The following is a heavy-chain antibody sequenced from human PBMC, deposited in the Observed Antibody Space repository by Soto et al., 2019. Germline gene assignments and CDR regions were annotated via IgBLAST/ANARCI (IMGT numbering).Heavy chain of an antibody. J-gene: IGHJ6*02. CDR1: GGTFSSYA. Sequence: GASVKVSCKASGGTFSSYAISWVRQAPGQGHEWMEGIIPIFGTSNYAQKFQGRVTITADNSTSTAYMELSSLRSVDSAVYYCARVGTTAIYYGMDVWGQGTTVTVSS. V-gene: IGHV1-69*06. CDR3: ARVGTTAIYYGMDV. CDR2: IIPIFGTS. D-gene: IGHD1-1*01.